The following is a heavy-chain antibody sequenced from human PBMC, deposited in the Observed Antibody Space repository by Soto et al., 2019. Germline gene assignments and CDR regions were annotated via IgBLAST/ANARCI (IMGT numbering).Heavy chain of an antibody. CDR2: IYYSGST. D-gene: IGHD3-10*01. Sequence: LSLTCTVSGGSISSGGYYWSWIRQHPGKGLEWIGYIYYSGSTYYNPSLKSRVTISVDTSKNQFSLKLSSVTAADTAVYYCARGNRGYYGSGSYPTYYYYYGMDVWGQGTTVTVSS. CDR1: GGSISSGGYY. J-gene: IGHJ6*02. CDR3: ARGNRGYYGSGSYPTYYYYYGMDV. V-gene: IGHV4-31*03.